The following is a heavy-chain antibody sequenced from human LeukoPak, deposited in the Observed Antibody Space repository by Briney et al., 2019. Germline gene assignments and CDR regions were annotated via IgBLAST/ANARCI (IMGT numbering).Heavy chain of an antibody. D-gene: IGHD3-10*01. Sequence: GASVKASCKASGYTFTTYDINWVRQASGQGLEWMGWMNPHSGNTGYAQKFQGRVTMTRDTSINTAYMELSSLTSDDTAVYYCTRAPVPGNYWGQGTLVTVSS. CDR1: GYTFTTYD. CDR2: MNPHSGNT. V-gene: IGHV1-8*01. J-gene: IGHJ4*02. CDR3: TRAPVPGNY.